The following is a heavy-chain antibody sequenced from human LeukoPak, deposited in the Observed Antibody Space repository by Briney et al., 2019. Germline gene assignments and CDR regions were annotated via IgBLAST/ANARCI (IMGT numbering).Heavy chain of an antibody. J-gene: IGHJ4*02. V-gene: IGHV3-11*01. CDR2: ISNSDTK. CDR3: ARERTSGTYYIDW. CDR1: GFTFSDYY. D-gene: IGHD3-10*01. Sequence: GGSLRLSCAASGFTFSDYYMIWIRQAPGKGLEWVSYISNSDTKYYSDSVKGRFAISRDNAKNSLYLQMNSLSADDTALYYCARERTSGTYYIDWWGQGTLVTVSS.